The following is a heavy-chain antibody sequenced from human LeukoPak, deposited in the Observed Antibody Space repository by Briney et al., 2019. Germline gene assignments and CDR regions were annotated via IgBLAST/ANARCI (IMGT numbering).Heavy chain of an antibody. Sequence: VQPGGSLRLSCAASEFTFSTYGFDCVRQAPGKGLEWLAFVGYDGYNKYYADSVKGRFTISRDNTKNTLYLQMRSLRVEDTAVYYCARATGYYMDVWGKGTTVIVSS. CDR1: EFTFSTYG. CDR2: VGYDGYNK. D-gene: IGHD1-14*01. J-gene: IGHJ6*03. V-gene: IGHV3-30*02. CDR3: ARATGYYMDV.